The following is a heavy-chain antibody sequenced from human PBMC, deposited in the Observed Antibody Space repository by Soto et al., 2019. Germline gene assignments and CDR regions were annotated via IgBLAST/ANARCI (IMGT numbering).Heavy chain of an antibody. CDR3: ARYTAVADPYYFDY. Sequence: PGGSLRLSCAASGFTFSNYGMNWVRQAPGKGLEWVSGISTNGDTANYADSVKGRFTISRDNSKNALYMHMNSLRAEDTAIYYCARYTAVADPYYFDYWGQGTLVTVSS. V-gene: IGHV3-23*01. CDR1: GFTFSNYG. CDR2: ISTNGDTA. J-gene: IGHJ4*02. D-gene: IGHD6-19*01.